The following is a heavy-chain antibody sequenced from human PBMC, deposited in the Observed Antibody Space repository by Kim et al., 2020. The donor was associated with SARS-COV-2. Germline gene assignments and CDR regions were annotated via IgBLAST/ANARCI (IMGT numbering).Heavy chain of an antibody. Sequence: ASVKVSCKASGYTFTSYAMNWVRQAPGQGLEWMGWININTGNPTYAQGFTGRFVFSLDTSVSTAYLQISSLKAEDTAVYYCARGPLFGELLSFDYWGQGTLVTVSS. CDR1: GYTFTSYA. CDR2: ININTGNP. CDR3: ARGPLFGELLSFDY. J-gene: IGHJ4*02. V-gene: IGHV7-4-1*02. D-gene: IGHD3-10*01.